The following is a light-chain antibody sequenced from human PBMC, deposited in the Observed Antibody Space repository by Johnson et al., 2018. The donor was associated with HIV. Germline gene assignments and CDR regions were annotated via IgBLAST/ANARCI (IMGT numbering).Light chain of an antibody. CDR1: SSNIGNNY. J-gene: IGLJ1*01. V-gene: IGLV1-51*02. CDR3: GTWDSSLSAGGV. Sequence: QSVLTQPPSVSVAPGQKVTISCSGSSSNIGNNYVSWYQQLPETAPKLLIYENNKRPSGIPDRFSGSKSGTSATLGITGLQTGDEADYYCGTWDSSLSAGGVFGTGTKVTVL. CDR2: ENN.